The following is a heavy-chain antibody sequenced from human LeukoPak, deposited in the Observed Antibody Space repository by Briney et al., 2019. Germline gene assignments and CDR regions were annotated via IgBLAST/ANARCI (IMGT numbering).Heavy chain of an antibody. CDR3: ARDRSSGSPFDY. J-gene: IGHJ4*02. Sequence: GGSLRLSGAASGFTFSSYSMNWVRQAPGKGLEWVSSISSSSSYIYYADSVKGRFTISRDNAKNSLYLQMNSLRAEDTAVYYCARDRSSGSPFDYWGQGTLVTVSS. CDR1: GFTFSSYS. CDR2: ISSSSSYI. D-gene: IGHD3-22*01. V-gene: IGHV3-21*01.